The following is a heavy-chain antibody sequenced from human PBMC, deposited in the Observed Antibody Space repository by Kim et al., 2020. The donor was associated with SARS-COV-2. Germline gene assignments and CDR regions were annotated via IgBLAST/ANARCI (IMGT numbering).Heavy chain of an antibody. CDR2: IYSGGNT. CDR1: GFTVSSNY. J-gene: IGHJ4*02. D-gene: IGHD5-12*01. V-gene: IGHV3-53*01. Sequence: GGSLRLSCAASGFTVSSNYMSWVRQAPGKGLEWVSVIYSGGNTYYADSVKGRFTISRDNSKNTLYLQMNSLRAEDTAVYYCAIGVEMATIKDYWGQGTLVTVSS. CDR3: AIGVEMATIKDY.